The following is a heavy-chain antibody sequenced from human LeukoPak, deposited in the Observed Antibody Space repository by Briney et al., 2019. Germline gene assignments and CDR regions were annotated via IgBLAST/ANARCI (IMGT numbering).Heavy chain of an antibody. J-gene: IGHJ1*01. CDR2: ISGSGGST. CDR1: GFTFSSYA. D-gene: IGHD6-13*01. CDR3: AKGQQLVRSLPYFQH. V-gene: IGHV3-23*01. Sequence: KSGGSLRLSCAASGFTFSSYAMSWVRQAPGKGLECVSAISGSGGSTYYADSVKGRFTISRDNSKNTLYLQMNSLRAEDTAVYYCAKGQQLVRSLPYFQHWGQGTLVTVSS.